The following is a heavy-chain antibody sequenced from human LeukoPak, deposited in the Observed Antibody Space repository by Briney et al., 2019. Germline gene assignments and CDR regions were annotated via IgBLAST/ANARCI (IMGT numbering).Heavy chain of an antibody. J-gene: IGHJ4*02. CDR3: ARSRKLTGTTDY. CDR2: IYHSGST. D-gene: IGHD1-7*01. Sequence: SETLSLTCTVSGYSISSGYYWGWIRQPPGKGLEWIGSIYHSGSTYYNPSLKSRVTISVDTSKNQLSLKLSSVTAADTAVYYCARSRKLTGTTDYWGQGTLVTVSS. CDR1: GYSISSGYY. V-gene: IGHV4-38-2*02.